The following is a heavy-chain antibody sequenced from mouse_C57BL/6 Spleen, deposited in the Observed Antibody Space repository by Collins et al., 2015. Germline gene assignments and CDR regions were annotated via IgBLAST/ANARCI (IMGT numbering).Heavy chain of an antibody. J-gene: IGHJ3*01. D-gene: IGHD4-1*01. CDR2: IYPSDSET. Sequence: QVQLQQPGAELVRPGSSVKLPCKASGYTFTSYWMDWVKQRPGQGLEWIGNIYPSDSETHYNQKFKDKATLTVDKSSSTAYMQLSSLTSEDSAVYYCARANWDEAYWGQGTLVTVSA. CDR3: ARANWDEAY. V-gene: IGHV1-61*01. CDR1: GYTFTSYW.